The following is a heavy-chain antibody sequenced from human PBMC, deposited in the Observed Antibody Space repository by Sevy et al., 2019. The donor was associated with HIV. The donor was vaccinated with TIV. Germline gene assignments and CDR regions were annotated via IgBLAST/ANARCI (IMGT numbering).Heavy chain of an antibody. Sequence: SETLSLTCAVSGGSISSSNWWSWVRQPPGKGLEWIGEIYHSGSTNYNPSLKSRVTISVDKSKNQFSLKLSSVTAADTAVYYCAREGYYGSGSYSYYYGMDVWGQGTTVTVSS. V-gene: IGHV4-4*02. CDR1: GGSISSSNW. CDR2: IYHSGST. J-gene: IGHJ6*02. D-gene: IGHD3-10*01. CDR3: AREGYYGSGSYSYYYGMDV.